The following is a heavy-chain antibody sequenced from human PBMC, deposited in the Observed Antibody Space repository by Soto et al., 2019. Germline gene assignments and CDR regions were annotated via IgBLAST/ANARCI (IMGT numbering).Heavy chain of an antibody. CDR1: GYTFVNYG. V-gene: IGHV1-18*01. D-gene: IGHD3-22*01. J-gene: IGHJ4*02. Sequence: RASVKVSCKAFGYTFVNYGINWVRQAPGQGLEWLGWTLTYNGNTKYAQKVQDRVTMTTDTSTSTAYMELRSLRFDDTAVYYCARGDYDTSGFPSLFFHWGQGTVVTVSS. CDR2: TLTYNGNT. CDR3: ARGDYDTSGFPSLFFH.